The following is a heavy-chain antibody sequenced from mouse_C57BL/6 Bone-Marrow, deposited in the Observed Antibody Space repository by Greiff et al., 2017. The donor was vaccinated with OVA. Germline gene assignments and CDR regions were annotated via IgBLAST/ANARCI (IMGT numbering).Heavy chain of an antibody. D-gene: IGHD3-2*02. Sequence: EVQLQQSGPELVKPGASVKISCKASGYTFTDYYMNWVKQSHGKSLEWIGDINPNNGGTSYNQKFKGKATLTVDKSSSTAYMELRSLTSEDSAVYYCARWETAQVTGYFDYWGQGTTLTVSS. V-gene: IGHV1-26*01. CDR2: INPNNGGT. J-gene: IGHJ2*01. CDR1: GYTFTDYY. CDR3: ARWETAQVTGYFDY.